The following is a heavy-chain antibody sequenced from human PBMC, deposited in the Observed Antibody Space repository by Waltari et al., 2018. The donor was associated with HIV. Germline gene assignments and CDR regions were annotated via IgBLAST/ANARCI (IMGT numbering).Heavy chain of an antibody. V-gene: IGHV4-39*01. CDR3: MRRDDCISGHCPFDY. CDR2: IKYSGNT. CDR1: GGFISGSTYY. J-gene: IGHJ4*02. Sequence: QLQLQESGPGLVRPSETLSLTCTVSGGFISGSTYYWGWIRQTPERGLELIGSIKYSGNTFYKSSLKSRATMSIDTSKNQFSLRLNSLTAADTAVYYCMRRDDCISGHCPFDYWGQGILVTVSS. D-gene: IGHD2-15*01.